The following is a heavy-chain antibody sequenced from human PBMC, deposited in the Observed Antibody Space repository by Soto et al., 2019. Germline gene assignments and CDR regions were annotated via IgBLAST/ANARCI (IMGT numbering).Heavy chain of an antibody. CDR2: IYHSGST. J-gene: IGHJ6*02. V-gene: IGHV4-4*02. CDR1: GGSISSSNW. Sequence: SETLSLTCAVSGGSISSSNWWSWVRQPPGKGLEWIGEIYHSGSTNYNPSLKSRVTISVDKSKNQFSLKLSSVTAADTAVYYCAKSHYYDSSGESSEPMDVWRQRTTVTVSS. CDR3: AKSHYYDSSGESSEPMDV. D-gene: IGHD3-22*01.